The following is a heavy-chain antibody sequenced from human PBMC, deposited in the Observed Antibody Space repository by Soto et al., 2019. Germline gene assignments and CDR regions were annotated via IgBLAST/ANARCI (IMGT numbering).Heavy chain of an antibody. Sequence: KPSETLSLTCTVSGGSITRYYWSWIRQPPGKGLEWIGNIFYSGATNYSPSLKSRLTISVDTSKNQFSLTLRSVTAADTAVYYCAAEGSYDILNGFYTPRSFDTWGQGTMVTVSS. J-gene: IGHJ3*02. CDR2: IFYSGAT. D-gene: IGHD3-9*01. CDR1: GGSITRYY. CDR3: AAEGSYDILNGFYTPRSFDT. V-gene: IGHV4-59*01.